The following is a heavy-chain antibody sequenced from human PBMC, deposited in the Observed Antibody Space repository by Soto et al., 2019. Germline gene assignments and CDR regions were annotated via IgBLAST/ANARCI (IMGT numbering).Heavy chain of an antibody. CDR1: GGSISSSSYY. V-gene: IGHV4-39*01. J-gene: IGHJ5*02. CDR3: ATSHNYYDSSGSLLNWFDP. Sequence: QLQLQESGPGLVKPSETLSLTCTVSGGSISSSSYYWGWIRQPPGKGLEWIGSIYYSGSTYYNPSLKSRVTISVDTSKTHFSLKLSSVTAADTAVYYCATSHNYYDSSGSLLNWFDPWGQGTLVTVSS. CDR2: IYYSGST. D-gene: IGHD3-22*01.